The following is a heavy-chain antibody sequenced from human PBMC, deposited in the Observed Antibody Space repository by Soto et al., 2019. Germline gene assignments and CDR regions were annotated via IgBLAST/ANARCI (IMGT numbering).Heavy chain of an antibody. D-gene: IGHD3-22*01. CDR1: GNTFTGYY. CDR3: ARDSVYDSSGYHFDY. Sequence: ASVKVSCKASGNTFTGYYMHWVRQAPGQGLEWMGWINPNSGGTNYAQKFQGWVTMTRDTSISTAYMELSRLRSDDTAVYCCARDSVYDSSGYHFDYWGQGTLVTVSS. J-gene: IGHJ4*02. CDR2: INPNSGGT. V-gene: IGHV1-2*04.